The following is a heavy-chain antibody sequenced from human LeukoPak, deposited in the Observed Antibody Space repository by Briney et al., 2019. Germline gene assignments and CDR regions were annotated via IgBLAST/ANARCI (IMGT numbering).Heavy chain of an antibody. Sequence: GGSLRLSCAASGFTFSLYNMNWVRQAPGKRLEWVSSITSSSSYIYYADSVKGRFTISRDNAKNSLYLQMNSLRAEDTAVYYCARGLYCGGDCWDAFDIWGQGTMVTVSS. CDR2: ITSSSSYI. J-gene: IGHJ3*02. CDR1: GFTFSLYN. CDR3: ARGLYCGGDCWDAFDI. V-gene: IGHV3-21*01. D-gene: IGHD2-21*01.